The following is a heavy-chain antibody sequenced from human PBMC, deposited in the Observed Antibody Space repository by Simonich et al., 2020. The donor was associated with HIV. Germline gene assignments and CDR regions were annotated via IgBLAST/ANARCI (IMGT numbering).Heavy chain of an antibody. CDR2: IDHSESN. CDR3: ARRSGYALDY. V-gene: IGHV4-34*01. D-gene: IGHD5-12*01. CDR1: GGSFSVYS. Sequence: QVHLQQWGAGLLKPSETLSLTCAVYGGSFSVYSWSWIRQPPGKGLEWIGEIDHSESNSYNPSLKSRVTMSVDTSKNQFSLKLTSVTAADTAVYYCARRSGYALDYWGQGTLVTVSS. J-gene: IGHJ4*02.